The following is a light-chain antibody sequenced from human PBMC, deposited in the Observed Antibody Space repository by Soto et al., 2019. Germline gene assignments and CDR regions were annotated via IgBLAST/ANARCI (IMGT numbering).Light chain of an antibody. CDR1: HSLLHSNGYNY. Sequence: DIVMTQSPLSLPVTPGEPASISCSSSHSLLHSNGYNYLDWYLQKPGQSPQLLIYLGSNRASGVPDRFSGSGSGTDFALKISRVEAEDVGVYYCMQALQTPPTFGQGTRLEIK. J-gene: IGKJ5*01. V-gene: IGKV2-28*01. CDR2: LGS. CDR3: MQALQTPPT.